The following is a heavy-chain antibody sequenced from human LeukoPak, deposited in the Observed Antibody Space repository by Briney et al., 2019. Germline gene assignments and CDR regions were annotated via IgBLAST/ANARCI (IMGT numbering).Heavy chain of an antibody. V-gene: IGHV1-68*02. CDR2: ITLYNGNT. CDR1: GYTFTYCS. D-gene: IGHD4-11*01. Sequence: ASVKVSCKASGYTFTYCSLHWLQQAPGQGLERMRWITLYNGNTNYAKKFQSRVTITRDMSLRTAYIELSSLRSDDTAVYYCARLTTVAYNWFDLWGQGTLVTVSS. CDR3: ARLTTVAYNWFDL. J-gene: IGHJ5*02.